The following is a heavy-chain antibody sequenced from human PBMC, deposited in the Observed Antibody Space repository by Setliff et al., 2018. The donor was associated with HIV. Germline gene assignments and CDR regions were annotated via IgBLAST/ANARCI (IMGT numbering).Heavy chain of an antibody. V-gene: IGHV1-69*13. CDR3: ARGMGITGRPSF. CDR2: IIPVFGTT. Sequence: SVKVSCKASGYTFINYDISWVRRAPGQGLEWMGGIIPVFGTTHFAQKFQDRVTITADESTSTAYMELRSLRSEDTAVYYCARGMGITGRPSFWGQGTLVTVSS. CDR1: GYTFINYD. J-gene: IGHJ4*02. D-gene: IGHD6-6*01.